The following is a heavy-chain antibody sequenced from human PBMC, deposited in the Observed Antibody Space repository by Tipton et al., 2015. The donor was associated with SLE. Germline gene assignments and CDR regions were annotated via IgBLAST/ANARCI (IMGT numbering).Heavy chain of an antibody. CDR1: GYTFTSYY. Sequence: VQLVQSGAEVKKPGASVKVSCKASGYTFTSYYMHWVRQAPGQGLEWMGIINPSGGSTSYAQKFQGRVTMTRDTSTSTVYMELSSLRSEDTAVYYCARGGFIAARPDYYGMDVWGQGTTVTVSS. CDR2: INPSGGST. J-gene: IGHJ6*02. CDR3: ARGGFIAARPDYYGMDV. D-gene: IGHD6-6*01. V-gene: IGHV1-46*03.